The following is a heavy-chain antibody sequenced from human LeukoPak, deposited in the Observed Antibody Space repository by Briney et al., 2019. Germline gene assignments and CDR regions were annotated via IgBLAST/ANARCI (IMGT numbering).Heavy chain of an antibody. D-gene: IGHD2-2*01. V-gene: IGHV1-2*02. CDR3: TRGYQHGFDP. Sequence: ASVKVSCRASGYTLTAYYIEGVRQAPGQGLAWMGWINPTSGGTNYAQKFQGRVTMTRDTSISTASMELSRLTSDDTAVYYCTRGYQHGFDPWGQGTLVTVSS. J-gene: IGHJ5*02. CDR2: INPTSGGT. CDR1: GYTLTAYY.